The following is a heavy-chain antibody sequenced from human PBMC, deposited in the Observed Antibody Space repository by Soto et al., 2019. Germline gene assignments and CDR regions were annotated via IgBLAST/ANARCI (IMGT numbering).Heavy chain of an antibody. CDR2: IHYSGST. CDR1: GGSISSSTYS. Sequence: QLQLQGSGPGLVKPSETLSLSCTVSGGSISSSTYSWGWIRQPPGRGLEWIATIHYSGSTYYNPSLESRVTISVDTSKIQFSLKMSYVTAADTAVYYCARLTTGYYFIDFWGQGTLVTVSS. CDR3: ARLTTGYYFIDF. D-gene: IGHD3-22*01. J-gene: IGHJ4*02. V-gene: IGHV4-39*01.